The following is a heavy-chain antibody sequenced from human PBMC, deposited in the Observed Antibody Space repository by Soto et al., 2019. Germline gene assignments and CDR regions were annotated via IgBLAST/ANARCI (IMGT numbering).Heavy chain of an antibody. Sequence: GGSLRLSCTVSGLTFGDYAMSWVRQAPGKGLERVGFIKSHVYGGSTQYAASVRGRFTISRDDSKSIAYLQMNSLKTEDTAVYYCARVRTSMIVVVNDYWGQGTLVTVSS. CDR2: IKSHVYGGST. J-gene: IGHJ4*02. CDR1: GLTFGDYA. CDR3: ARVRTSMIVVVNDY. D-gene: IGHD3-22*01. V-gene: IGHV3-49*04.